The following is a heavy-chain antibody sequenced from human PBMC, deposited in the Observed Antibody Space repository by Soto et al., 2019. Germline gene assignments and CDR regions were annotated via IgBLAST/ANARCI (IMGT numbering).Heavy chain of an antibody. V-gene: IGHV2-5*02. Sequence: QITLKESGPTLVKPTQTLTLTCTFSGFSLSTSGVVVGWIRQPPGKALEWLALIYWDDDKRYSPSLKSSLTITKDTSKNQVVLTMTNMDPVDTATYYCAHRLSRWAPFDYWGQGTLVTVSS. CDR3: AHRLSRWAPFDY. J-gene: IGHJ4*02. CDR2: IYWDDDK. CDR1: GFSLSTSGVV.